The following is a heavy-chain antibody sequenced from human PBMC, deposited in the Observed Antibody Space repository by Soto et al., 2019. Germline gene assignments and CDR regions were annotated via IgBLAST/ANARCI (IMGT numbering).Heavy chain of an antibody. J-gene: IGHJ3*02. Sequence: SETLSLTCAVYGGSFSGYYWSWIRQPPGKGLEWVGEINHSGNTNYNPSLKSRVTISVDTSKNQLALKLSSVTAADTAVDYCARCRSQDIVVVPAAKRGYAFDIWGQGTMVTVSS. D-gene: IGHD2-2*01. V-gene: IGHV4-34*01. CDR3: ARCRSQDIVVVPAAKRGYAFDI. CDR1: GGSFSGYY. CDR2: INHSGNT.